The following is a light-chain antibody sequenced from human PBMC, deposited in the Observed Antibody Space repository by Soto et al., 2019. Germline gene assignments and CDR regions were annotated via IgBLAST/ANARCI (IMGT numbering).Light chain of an antibody. Sequence: EIVMTQSPATLSVSPGERATLSCRASQSASGNLAWYQQKPGQAPRLLIYGASTRATGIPARISGSGSGTEFTLTISSLQSEDFAVYSCQQYNKWPLTFGGGTKVEI. CDR2: GAS. CDR3: QQYNKWPLT. CDR1: QSASGN. J-gene: IGKJ4*01. V-gene: IGKV3-15*01.